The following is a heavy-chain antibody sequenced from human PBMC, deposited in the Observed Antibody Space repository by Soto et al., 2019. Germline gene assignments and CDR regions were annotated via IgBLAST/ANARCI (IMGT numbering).Heavy chain of an antibody. J-gene: IGHJ5*02. CDR3: ARDQVAVAGTDNWFDP. Sequence: ASVKVSCKASGYTFTAYGISWVRQAPGQGLEWMGWISTYNGYTKYAQEIQGRVTMTIDTSTSTAYMELRSLRSDDTAVYYCARDQVAVAGTDNWFDPWGQGTLVTVSS. V-gene: IGHV1-18*04. CDR1: GYTFTAYG. CDR2: ISTYNGYT. D-gene: IGHD2-15*01.